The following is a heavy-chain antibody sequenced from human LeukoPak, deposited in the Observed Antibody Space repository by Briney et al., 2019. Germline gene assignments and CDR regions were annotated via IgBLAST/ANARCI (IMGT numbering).Heavy chain of an antibody. CDR3: ARDVAAAGADAFDI. D-gene: IGHD6-13*01. CDR1: GGSITSSNW. V-gene: IGHV4-4*02. Sequence: SGTLSLTCAVSGGSITSSNWWSWVRQPPGKGLEWIGEIYHSGSTNYNPSLKSRVTISVDKSKNQFSLKLSSVTAADTAVYYCARDVAAAGADAFDIWGQGTMVTVPS. CDR2: IYHSGST. J-gene: IGHJ3*02.